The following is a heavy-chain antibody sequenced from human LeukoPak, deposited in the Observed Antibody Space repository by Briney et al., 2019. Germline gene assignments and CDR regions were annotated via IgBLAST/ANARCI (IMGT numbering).Heavy chain of an antibody. Sequence: GGSLRLSCAASGFTFSSYSMNWVRQAPGKGLEWVSSISSSSSSYIYYADSVKGRFTISRDNAKNSLYLQMNSLRAEDKAVYYCARVAGLSNYYDSSGYAFDIWGQGTMVTVSS. CDR3: ARVAGLSNYYDSSGYAFDI. D-gene: IGHD3-22*01. CDR1: GFTFSSYS. CDR2: ISSSSSSYI. V-gene: IGHV3-21*01. J-gene: IGHJ3*02.